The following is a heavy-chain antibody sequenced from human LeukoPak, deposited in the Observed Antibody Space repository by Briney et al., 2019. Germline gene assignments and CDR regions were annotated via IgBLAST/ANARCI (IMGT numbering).Heavy chain of an antibody. CDR2: ISSSSSTI. D-gene: IGHD6-13*01. CDR1: GFTFSSYS. Sequence: GGSLRLSCAASGFTFSSYSMNWVRQAPGKRLEWVSYISSSSSTIYYADSVKGRFTISRDNAKNSLYLQMNSLRAEDTAVYYCAREASSSWYGAFDYWGQGTLVTVSS. J-gene: IGHJ4*02. V-gene: IGHV3-48*04. CDR3: AREASSSWYGAFDY.